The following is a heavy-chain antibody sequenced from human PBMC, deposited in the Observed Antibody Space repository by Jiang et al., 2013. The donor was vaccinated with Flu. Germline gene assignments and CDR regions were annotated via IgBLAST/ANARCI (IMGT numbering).Heavy chain of an antibody. D-gene: IGHD3-22*01. J-gene: IGHJ3*02. V-gene: IGHV4-31*01. CDR2: IYYSGST. Sequence: GSGLVKPSQTLSLTCTVSGGSVSSGGYYWSWIRQHPGKGLEWIGYIYYSGSTYYNPSLKSLVTISVDTSKNQFSLKLSSVTAADTAVYYCARAGEYYYDSSGYPLGAFDIWGQGTMVTVSS. CDR1: GGSVSSGGYY. CDR3: ARAGEYYYDSSGYPLGAFDI.